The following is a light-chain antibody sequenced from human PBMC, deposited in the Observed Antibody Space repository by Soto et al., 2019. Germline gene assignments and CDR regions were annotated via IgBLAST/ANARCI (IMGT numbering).Light chain of an antibody. CDR1: SSDVGGYNY. V-gene: IGLV2-8*01. CDR2: EVS. CDR3: NSYAGSNNWV. J-gene: IGLJ3*02. Sequence: QSVLTQPASVSGSPGQSITISCTGTSSDVGGYNYGSWYQQHPGKAPKLMIYEVSKRPTGVPDRFSGSKSGNAASLTVSGLQAEDAADYYCNSYAGSNNWVFGGGTKLTVL.